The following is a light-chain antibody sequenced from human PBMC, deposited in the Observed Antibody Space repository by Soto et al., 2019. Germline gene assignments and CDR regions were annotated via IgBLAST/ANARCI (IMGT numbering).Light chain of an antibody. CDR2: GAS. CDR3: QQYGSSPVYT. V-gene: IGKV3-20*01. J-gene: IGKJ2*01. Sequence: EIVLTQSPGTLSLTPGERATLSCRASQSVSSSYLAWYQQKPGQAPRLLIYGASSRATGIPDRFSGSGSGADFTLTISRLEPEDFAVYSCQQYGSSPVYTLGQGTKLEIK. CDR1: QSVSSSY.